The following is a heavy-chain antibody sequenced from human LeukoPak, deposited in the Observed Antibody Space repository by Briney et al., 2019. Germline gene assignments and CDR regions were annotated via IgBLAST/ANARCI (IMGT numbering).Heavy chain of an antibody. J-gene: IGHJ4*02. CDR1: GYTFTGYY. V-gene: IGHV1-2*06. CDR3: ARAGHGSYRHDY. Sequence: GASVKVSRKASGYTFTGYYMHWVRQAPGQGLEWMGRINPNSGGTNYAQKFQGRVTMTRDTSISTAYMELSRLRSDDTAVYYCARAGHGSYRHDYWGQGTLVTVSS. D-gene: IGHD1-26*01. CDR2: INPNSGGT.